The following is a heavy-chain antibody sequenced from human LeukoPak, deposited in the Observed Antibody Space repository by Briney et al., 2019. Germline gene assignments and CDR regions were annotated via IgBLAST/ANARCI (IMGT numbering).Heavy chain of an antibody. V-gene: IGHV3-21*06. CDR3: ARDGRAVAAQGYYFDF. CDR1: GFTFSSYS. D-gene: IGHD6-19*01. Sequence: GGSLRLSCAASGFTFSSYSMNWVRQAPGKGLEWVSSISSSSTYINYADSVKGRFTVSRDNAKSSLFLEMNSLRAEDTAVYYCARDGRAVAAQGYYFDFWGQGTLVTASS. CDR2: ISSSSTYI. J-gene: IGHJ4*02.